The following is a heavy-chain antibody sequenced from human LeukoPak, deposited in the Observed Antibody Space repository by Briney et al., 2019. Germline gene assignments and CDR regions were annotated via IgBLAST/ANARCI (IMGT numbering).Heavy chain of an antibody. J-gene: IGHJ4*02. CDR1: AFTFSKYG. CDR3: AKDTCKEGGDCYRHFDC. D-gene: IGHD2-21*02. Sequence: GGSLRLSCAASAFTFSKYGMHWVRQAPGKGLEWVALISFDGRFKNYEDSVKGRFSISRDNSKSTLYLQMNSLRAEDTAMYYCAKDTCKEGGDCYRHFDCWGQGTLVTVSS. CDR2: ISFDGRFK. V-gene: IGHV3-30*18.